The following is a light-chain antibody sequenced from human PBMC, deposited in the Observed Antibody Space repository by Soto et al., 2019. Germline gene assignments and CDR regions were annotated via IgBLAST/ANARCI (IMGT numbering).Light chain of an antibody. CDR3: SSYAGINNSPYV. CDR1: SSDVGGYNY. CDR2: EVS. Sequence: QSALTQPPSSSGSPGQSVTISCTGTSSDVGGYNYVSWYQQHPGKAPKLMIYEVSKRPSGVPDRFSGSKSGNTASLTVSGLQAEDEADYYCSSYAGINNSPYVFGTGTKVTVL. J-gene: IGLJ1*01. V-gene: IGLV2-8*01.